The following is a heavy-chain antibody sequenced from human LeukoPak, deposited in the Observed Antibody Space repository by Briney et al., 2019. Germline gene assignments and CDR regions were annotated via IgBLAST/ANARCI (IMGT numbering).Heavy chain of an antibody. V-gene: IGHV1-24*01. J-gene: IGHJ5*02. CDR1: GYTLTELS. CDR2: FDPEDGET. CDR3: ATAQRSYYGLNWFDP. D-gene: IGHD1-26*01. Sequence: ASVKVSCKVSGYTLTELSMHWVRQAPGKGPEWMGGFDPEDGETIYAQKFQGRVTMTEDTSTGTAYMELSSLRSEDTAVYYCATAQRSYYGLNWFDPWGQGTLVTVSS.